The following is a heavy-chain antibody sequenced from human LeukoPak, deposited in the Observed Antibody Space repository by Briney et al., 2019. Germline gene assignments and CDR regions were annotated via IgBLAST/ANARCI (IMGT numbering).Heavy chain of an antibody. CDR3: ARLISSHHSFDY. Sequence: PSETLSLTGTVSGDSISSSSFYWSWIRQLPGGGLEYIGSIFYTGSTYYNPSLKSRVTISIETSKDQFSLRLRSVTAADTAVFYCARLISSHHSFDYWGQGTLVTVSS. CDR2: IFYTGST. CDR1: GDSISSSSFY. D-gene: IGHD2/OR15-2a*01. V-gene: IGHV4-39*01. J-gene: IGHJ4*02.